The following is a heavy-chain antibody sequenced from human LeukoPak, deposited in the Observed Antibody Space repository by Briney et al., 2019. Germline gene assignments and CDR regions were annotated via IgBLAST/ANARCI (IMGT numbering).Heavy chain of an antibody. D-gene: IGHD6-13*01. Sequence: ASVKVSCKASGYTFTGYYMHWVRQAPGQGLEWMGWINPNSGGTNYAQKFQGRVTMTRDTSISTAYMELSRLRSDDTAVYYCAREGPRRSSWAGLHHAFDIWGQGTMVTGSS. CDR1: GYTFTGYY. CDR3: AREGPRRSSWAGLHHAFDI. CDR2: INPNSGGT. J-gene: IGHJ3*02. V-gene: IGHV1-2*02.